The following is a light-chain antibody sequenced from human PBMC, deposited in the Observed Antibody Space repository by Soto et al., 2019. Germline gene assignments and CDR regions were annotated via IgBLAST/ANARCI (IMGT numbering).Light chain of an antibody. Sequence: QSVLTQPPSVSGAPGQRVTLSCTGNTSNLGAGYDVHWYQQLPGAAPKLVIFGNRNRPSGVPERFSGSKSGTSASLAITGLKAEDEADYYCQAYDYSLTASVFGGGTTLTVL. CDR2: GNR. CDR1: TSNLGAGYD. J-gene: IGLJ3*02. CDR3: QAYDYSLTASV. V-gene: IGLV1-40*01.